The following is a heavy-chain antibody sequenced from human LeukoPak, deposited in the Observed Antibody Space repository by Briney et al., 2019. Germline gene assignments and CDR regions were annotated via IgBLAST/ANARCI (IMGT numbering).Heavy chain of an antibody. J-gene: IGHJ4*02. CDR1: GGSISGHY. Sequence: SETLSLTCTVSGGSISGHYWSWIRQPPGKGLEWIGYIYSSGSTNYNPSLKSRVTISIDTSKNQFSLKLNSVTAADTAVYYCARRGLNRQNFDYWGQGTLVTVSS. D-gene: IGHD3-16*01. CDR3: ARRGLNRQNFDY. CDR2: IYSSGST. V-gene: IGHV4-59*08.